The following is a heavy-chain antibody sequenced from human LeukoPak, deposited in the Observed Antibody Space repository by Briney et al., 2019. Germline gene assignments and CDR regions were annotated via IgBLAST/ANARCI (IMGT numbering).Heavy chain of an antibody. J-gene: IGHJ4*02. CDR2: IRYDGNNK. D-gene: IGHD6-25*01. V-gene: IGHV3-30*02. Sequence: GGSLRLSCAASGFTFSDCAMHWVRQAPGKGLEWVAFIRYDGNNKYYADSVKGRFTISRDNSKNTLFLQMNSPRAEDTAIYCCAKDRSSVDYFDYWGQGTLVTVSS. CDR3: AKDRSSVDYFDY. CDR1: GFTFSDCA.